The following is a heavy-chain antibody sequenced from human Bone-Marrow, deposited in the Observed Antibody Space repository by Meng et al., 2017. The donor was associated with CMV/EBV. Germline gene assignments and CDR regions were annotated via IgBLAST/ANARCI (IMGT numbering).Heavy chain of an antibody. V-gene: IGHV3-9*01. CDR3: AKSTTHYGGNSYFDY. CDR1: GFTFDDYA. D-gene: IGHD4-23*01. Sequence: SLKISCAASGFTFDDYAMHWVRQAPGKGLEWVSGISWNSGSTGYADSVKGRFTISRDNAKNSLYLQMNSLRAEDTALYYCAKSTTHYGGNSYFDYWGQGTLVTVSS. J-gene: IGHJ4*02. CDR2: ISWNSGST.